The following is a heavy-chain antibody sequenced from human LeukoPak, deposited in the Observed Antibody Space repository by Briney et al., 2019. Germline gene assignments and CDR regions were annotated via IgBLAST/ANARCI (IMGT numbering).Heavy chain of an antibody. CDR2: ISGSGGST. D-gene: IGHD6-13*01. CDR3: AKGGYSSSSPPDY. CDR1: GFTFSSYA. Sequence: GGSLRLSCAASGFTFSSYAVTWVRQAPGKGLEWVSAISGSGGSTYYADSVKGRFTISRDNPKNTLYLQMNSLRAEDTAMYYCAKGGYSSSSPPDYWGQGTLVTVSS. J-gene: IGHJ4*02. V-gene: IGHV3-23*01.